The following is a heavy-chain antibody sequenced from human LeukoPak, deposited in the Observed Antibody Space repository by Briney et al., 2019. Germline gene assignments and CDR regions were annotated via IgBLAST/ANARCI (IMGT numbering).Heavy chain of an antibody. D-gene: IGHD3/OR15-3a*01. CDR3: TRDLGVDTSMIFFDY. J-gene: IGHJ4*02. Sequence: ASVKVSCKASGYTFTDFGISWVRPAAGQGLAWLGWISAYNCDTNYPQMLQGRVTMTTDTATSTAYMEVRSLRSDDTAVYYCTRDLGVDTSMIFFDYWGQGSLVTVSS. CDR2: ISAYNCDT. V-gene: IGHV1-18*01. CDR1: GYTFTDFG.